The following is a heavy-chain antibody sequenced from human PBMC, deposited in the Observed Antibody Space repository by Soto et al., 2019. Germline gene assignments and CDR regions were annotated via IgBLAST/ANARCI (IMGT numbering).Heavy chain of an antibody. Sequence: GGSLRLSCAASGFTFSSYAMSWVRQAPGKGLEWVSAISGSGGSTYYADSAKGRFTISRDNSKNTLYLQMNSLRAEDTAVYYCAKDLSNYDFWSGYYNNWFDPWGQGTLVTVSS. D-gene: IGHD3-3*01. CDR3: AKDLSNYDFWSGYYNNWFDP. J-gene: IGHJ5*02. CDR2: ISGSGGST. V-gene: IGHV3-23*01. CDR1: GFTFSSYA.